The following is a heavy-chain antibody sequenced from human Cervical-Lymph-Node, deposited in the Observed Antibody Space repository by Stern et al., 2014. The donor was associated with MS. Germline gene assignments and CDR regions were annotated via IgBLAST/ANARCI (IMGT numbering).Heavy chain of an antibody. Sequence: VQLVESGGGVVQPGRSLRLSCAASRFTFSIYAMHWVRQAPGKGLEWMAVISDDGNTKYYADSVKGRIPISRDNSKDTLYLHLNNLTSEDTAVYYCAGGPYARSSWFDYWGQGTLVTVSS. J-gene: IGHJ4*02. D-gene: IGHD6-6*01. V-gene: IGHV3-30-3*01. CDR2: ISDDGNTK. CDR1: RFTFSIYA. CDR3: AGGPYARSSWFDY.